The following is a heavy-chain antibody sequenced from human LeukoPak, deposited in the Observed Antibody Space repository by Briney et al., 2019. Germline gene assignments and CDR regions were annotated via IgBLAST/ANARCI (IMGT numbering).Heavy chain of an antibody. Sequence: SGGSLRLSCAASGFTFTSYSMNWVRQAPGKVLEGVSYISSSSSTIYYADSVKGRFTISRDNAKNSLYLQMNSLRAEDTAVYYCASGYYYYYYMDVWGKGTTVTVTS. J-gene: IGHJ6*03. CDR3: ASGYYYYYYMDV. CDR2: ISSSSSTI. V-gene: IGHV3-48*01. CDR1: GFTFTSYS.